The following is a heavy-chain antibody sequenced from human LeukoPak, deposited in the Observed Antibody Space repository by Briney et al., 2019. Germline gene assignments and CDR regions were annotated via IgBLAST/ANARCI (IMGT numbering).Heavy chain of an antibody. J-gene: IGHJ4*02. CDR2: ISSGSTTI. CDR1: GFIFSSYS. V-gene: IGHV3-48*01. CDR3: ARVGYCSTTSCYWRAFDY. D-gene: IGHD2-2*01. Sequence: GGSLRLSCTASGFIFSSYSMSWVRQAPGKGLEWLSYISSGSTTIYYADSVKGRFTSSRDNAKNSLYLQMNSLRAEDTAVYYCARVGYCSTTSCYWRAFDYWGQGTLVTVSS.